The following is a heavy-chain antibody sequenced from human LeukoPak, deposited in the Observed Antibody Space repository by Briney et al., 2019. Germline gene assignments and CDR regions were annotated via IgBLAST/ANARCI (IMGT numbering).Heavy chain of an antibody. CDR3: ARTYCRGGTCYSWDY. V-gene: IGHV4-31*03. CDR1: GDSISSGDYY. D-gene: IGHD2-15*01. Sequence: SETLSLTCTVSGDSISSGDYYWSWARQHPGKDLEWIGYINYSGTTYYNPSLTSRVNISGETSKNPFSLKLSSVTAADTAVYYCARTYCRGGTCYSWDYWGQGTLVTVSS. CDR2: INYSGTT. J-gene: IGHJ4*02.